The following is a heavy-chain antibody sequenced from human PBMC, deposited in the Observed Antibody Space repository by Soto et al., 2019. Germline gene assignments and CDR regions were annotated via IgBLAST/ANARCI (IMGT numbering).Heavy chain of an antibody. Sequence: QVQLQESGPGLVKPSQTLSLTCTVSGGSMSSGGYYWSWIRQHPGKGLEWIGYIYYSGSTYYNPSLKSRVTISVDTSKNQFSLQLSSVTAADTAVYYCARCEPYYDFWSGYPYYFDYWGQGTLVTVSS. CDR1: GGSMSSGGYY. J-gene: IGHJ4*02. CDR2: IYYSGST. V-gene: IGHV4-31*03. CDR3: ARCEPYYDFWSGYPYYFDY. D-gene: IGHD3-3*01.